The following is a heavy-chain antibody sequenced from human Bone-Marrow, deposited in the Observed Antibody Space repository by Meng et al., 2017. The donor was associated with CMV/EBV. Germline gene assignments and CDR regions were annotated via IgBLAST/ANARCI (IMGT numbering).Heavy chain of an antibody. J-gene: IGHJ6*02. D-gene: IGHD3-10*01. V-gene: IGHV1-8*01. CDR3: ATPGVNFYYYGMDV. CDR1: GYTFTSYD. CDR2: MNPNSGNT. Sequence: ASVKVSCKASGYTFTSYDINWVRQATGQGLEWMGWMNPNSGNTGYAQKFQGRVTMTRNTSISTAYMELSSLRSEDTAVHYCATPGVNFYYYGMDVWGQGTTVTVS.